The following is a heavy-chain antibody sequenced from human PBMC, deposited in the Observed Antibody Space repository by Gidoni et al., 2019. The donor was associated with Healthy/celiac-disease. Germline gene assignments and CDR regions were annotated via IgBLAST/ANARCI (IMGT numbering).Heavy chain of an antibody. CDR3: ARGLMGSDYPEYFQH. V-gene: IGHV3-21*01. Sequence: EVQLVAPGGGLVKPGGYLRLSCAAPGSTFSSYSMNWVRQAPGKGLAWVSSISSSSSYIYYADSVKGRFTISRDNAKNSLYLQMNSLRAEDTAVYYCARGLMGSDYPEYFQHWGQGTLVTVSS. CDR1: GSTFSSYS. D-gene: IGHD4-17*01. J-gene: IGHJ1*01. CDR2: ISSSSSYI.